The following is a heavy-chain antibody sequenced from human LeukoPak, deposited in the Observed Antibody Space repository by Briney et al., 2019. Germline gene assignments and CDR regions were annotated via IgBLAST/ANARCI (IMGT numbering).Heavy chain of an antibody. CDR3: ARAVLPTNSEHWFDS. D-gene: IGHD4-23*01. J-gene: IGHJ5*01. V-gene: IGHV4-59*01. CDR1: GGSISSFY. CDR2: IYYTGST. Sequence: PSETLSLTCTVSGGSISSFYWSWIRQPPGKGLEWIGYIYYTGSTNYNSSLKSRVTISVDTSKNQFSLNLSSVTAADTAMYYCARAVLPTNSEHWFDSWGQGPLVTVSS.